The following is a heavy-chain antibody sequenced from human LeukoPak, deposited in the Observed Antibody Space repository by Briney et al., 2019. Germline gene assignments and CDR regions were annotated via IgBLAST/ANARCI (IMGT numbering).Heavy chain of an antibody. J-gene: IGHJ4*02. CDR1: GGSISSSSYY. CDR3: AGGARLFDY. CDR2: IYYSGST. Sequence: SETLSLTCTVSGGSISSSSYYWGWIRQPPGKGLEWIGSIYYSGSTYYNPSLKSRVTISVDTSKNQFSLKLSSVTAADTAVYYCAGGARLFDYWGQGTLVTVSS. V-gene: IGHV4-39*07.